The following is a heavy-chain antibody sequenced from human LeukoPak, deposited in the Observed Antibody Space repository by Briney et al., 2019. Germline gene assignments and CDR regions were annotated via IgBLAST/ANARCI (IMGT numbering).Heavy chain of an antibody. Sequence: PGGSLRLSCAGSGFTFSSSWMYWVRQAPGKGLVWVSRINSDESITTYADSVKGRFTISRDNAKNTLYLQMNSLRAEDTAVYYCARGLVPGFLDYWGQGTPVTVSS. CDR2: INSDESIT. CDR3: ARGLVPGFLDY. D-gene: IGHD4-11*01. CDR1: GFTFSSSW. V-gene: IGHV3-74*01. J-gene: IGHJ4*02.